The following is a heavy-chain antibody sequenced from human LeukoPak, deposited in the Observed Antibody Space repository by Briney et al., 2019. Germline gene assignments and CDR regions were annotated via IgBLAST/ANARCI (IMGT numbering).Heavy chain of an antibody. CDR1: GYSISSAYY. CDR3: ARHYGSGSYFLGFDY. J-gene: IGHJ4*02. Sequence: SETLSLTCTVSGYSISSAYYWGWIRQPPGKGLEWIGSFHYSGSTNYNPSLKSRVTISVDTSKNQFSLKLSSVTAADTAVYYCARHYGSGSYFLGFDYWGQGTLVTVSS. D-gene: IGHD3-10*01. CDR2: FHYSGST. V-gene: IGHV4-38-2*02.